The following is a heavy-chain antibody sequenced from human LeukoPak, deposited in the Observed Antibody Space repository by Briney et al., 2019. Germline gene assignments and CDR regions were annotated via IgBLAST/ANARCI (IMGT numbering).Heavy chain of an antibody. CDR3: ARKEYSSSWYAIDY. J-gene: IGHJ4*02. D-gene: IGHD6-13*01. Sequence: PGGSLRLSCAASGFTFSSYWMSWIRQAPGKGLEWLSYISSSGYTIYYADSVKGRFTISRDNAKNSLYLQMNSLRAEDAAVYYCARKEYSSSWYAIDYWGQGTLVTVSS. V-gene: IGHV3-11*01. CDR1: GFTFSSYW. CDR2: ISSSGYTI.